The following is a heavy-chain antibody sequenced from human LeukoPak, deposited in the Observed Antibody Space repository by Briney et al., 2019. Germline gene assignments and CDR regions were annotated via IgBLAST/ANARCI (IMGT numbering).Heavy chain of an antibody. J-gene: IGHJ5*02. CDR1: GGSISSGGYY. D-gene: IGHD2-15*01. Sequence: PSETLSLTCTVSGGSISSGGYYWSWIRQHPGKGLEWIGYNYYSGSTYYNPSLKSRVTISVDTSKNQFSLKLSSVTAADTAVYYCARRYCSGGSCYSDNWFDPWGQGTLVTVSS. CDR2: NYYSGST. CDR3: ARRYCSGGSCYSDNWFDP. V-gene: IGHV4-31*03.